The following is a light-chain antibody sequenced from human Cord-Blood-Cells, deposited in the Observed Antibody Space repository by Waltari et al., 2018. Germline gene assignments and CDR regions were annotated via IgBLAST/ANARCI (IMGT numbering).Light chain of an antibody. J-gene: IGLJ3*02. CDR3: AAWDDSLSGPV. Sequence: QPVLTPPPSASATPGQSVAITCSGISSNIGSHYVYWYQQLPGTAPKLLIYRNNQRPSGVPDRFSGSKSGTSASLAISGLRSEDEADYYCAAWDDSLSGPVFGGGTKLTVL. V-gene: IGLV1-47*01. CDR2: RNN. CDR1: SSNIGSHY.